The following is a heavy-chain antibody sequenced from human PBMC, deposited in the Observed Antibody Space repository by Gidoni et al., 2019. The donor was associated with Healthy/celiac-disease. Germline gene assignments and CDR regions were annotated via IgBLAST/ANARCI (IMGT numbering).Heavy chain of an antibody. CDR1: GFTLSSYW. CDR3: ARDDAVGATMVY. V-gene: IGHV3-7*01. CDR2: IKQDGREK. J-gene: IGHJ4*02. D-gene: IGHD1-26*01. Sequence: EVQLVESGGGLVQPGGSLRLSCAASGFTLSSYWMSWVRQAPGKGLEWVANIKQDGREKYYVDSVKGRFTISRDNAKNSLYLQMNSLRAEDTAVYYCARDDAVGATMVYWGQGTLVTVSS.